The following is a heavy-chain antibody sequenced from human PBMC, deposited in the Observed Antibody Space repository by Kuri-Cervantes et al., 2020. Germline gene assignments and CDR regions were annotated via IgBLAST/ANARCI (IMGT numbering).Heavy chain of an antibody. D-gene: IGHD1-26*01. CDR1: GFTFSSYS. V-gene: IGHV3-30*18. CDR3: AKERLVGGSYYYYFDY. Sequence: GGSLRLSCAASGFTFSSYSMNWVRQAPGKGLEWVAVISYDGSNKYYADSVKGRFTISRDNSKNTLYLQMNSLRAEDTAVYYCAKERLVGGSYYYYFDYWGQGTLVTVSS. J-gene: IGHJ4*02. CDR2: ISYDGSNK.